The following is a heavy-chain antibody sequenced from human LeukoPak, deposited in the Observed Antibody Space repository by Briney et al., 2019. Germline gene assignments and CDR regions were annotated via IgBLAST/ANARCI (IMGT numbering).Heavy chain of an antibody. CDR3: ARVSGYDLCFDP. J-gene: IGHJ5*02. D-gene: IGHD5-12*01. CDR2: ISAYNGNT. CDR1: GYTFTNYA. V-gene: IGHV1-18*01. Sequence: ASVKVSCKASGYTFTNYAISWVRQAPGQGLEWMGWISAYNGNTNYAQKLQGRVTMTTDTSTSTACMELRSLRSDDTAVYYCARVSGYDLCFDPWGQGTLVTVSS.